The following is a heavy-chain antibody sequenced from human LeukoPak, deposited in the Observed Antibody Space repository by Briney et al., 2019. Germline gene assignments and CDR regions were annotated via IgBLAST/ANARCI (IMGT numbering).Heavy chain of an antibody. J-gene: IGHJ4*02. Sequence: SETLSLTCTVSGGSISSYYWSWIRQPAGEGLEWIGRIYISGSTNYNPSLKSRVTMSVDTSKNHFSLNLSSVTAADTAVYYCARGYGDFYWGQGTLVTVSS. CDR2: IYISGST. CDR1: GGSISSYY. V-gene: IGHV4-4*07. CDR3: ARGYGDFY. D-gene: IGHD4-17*01.